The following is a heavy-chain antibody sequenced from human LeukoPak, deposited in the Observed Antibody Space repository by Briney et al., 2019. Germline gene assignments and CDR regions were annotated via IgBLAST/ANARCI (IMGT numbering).Heavy chain of an antibody. V-gene: IGHV4-59*01. CDR1: GGSISSYY. Sequence: SETLSLTCTVSGGSISSYYWSWIRQPPGKGLEWIGYIYYSGSTNYNPSLKSRVTISVDTSKNQFSLKLSSVTAADTAVYYCARDLSRQAWGYSLAFDIWGQGTMATVSS. CDR3: ARDLSRQAWGYSLAFDI. CDR2: IYYSGST. J-gene: IGHJ3*02. D-gene: IGHD2-15*01.